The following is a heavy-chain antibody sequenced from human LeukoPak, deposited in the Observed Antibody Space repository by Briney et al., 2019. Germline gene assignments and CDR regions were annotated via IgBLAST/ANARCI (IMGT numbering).Heavy chain of an antibody. V-gene: IGHV1-2*02. CDR3: ARDKYTGYETFDY. Sequence: ASVKVSCKASGYTFTGYYMHWVRQAPGQGLEWMGWINPNNGGTNYAQKFQGRVTMSRDTSISTAYMELNRLTSDDTAVYYCARDKYTGYETFDYWGQGTPVTVSS. CDR1: GYTFTGYY. CDR2: INPNNGGT. J-gene: IGHJ4*02. D-gene: IGHD5-12*01.